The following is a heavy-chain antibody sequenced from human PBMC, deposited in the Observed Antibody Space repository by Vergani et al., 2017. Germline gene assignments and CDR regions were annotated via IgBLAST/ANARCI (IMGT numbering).Heavy chain of an antibody. CDR1: GGTFSSYA. CDR2: IIPIFGTT. CDR3: AISSSSSYNYYGMDV. V-gene: IGHV1-69*06. Sequence: QVKLVQSGAEVKKPGSSVKVSCKASGGTFSSYAISWVRQAPGQGLEWMGGIIPIFGTTNYAQKFQGGVTITAAKSTSTAYMEVSSLRSEDTAIYYCAISSSSSYNYYGMDVWGQGTTVTVSS. D-gene: IGHD6-6*01. J-gene: IGHJ6*02.